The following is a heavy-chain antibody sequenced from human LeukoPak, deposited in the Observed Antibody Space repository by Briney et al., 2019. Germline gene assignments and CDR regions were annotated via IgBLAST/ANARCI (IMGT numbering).Heavy chain of an antibody. J-gene: IGHJ4*02. V-gene: IGHV3-48*04. D-gene: IGHD3/OR15-3a*01. CDR3: ARGGTGTPDY. Sequence: GGSLRLSCAASGFTFGSYSMNWVRQAPGKGLEWVSYISSSSSTIYYADSVKSRFTISRDNAKNSLYLQMNSLRAEDTAVYYCARGGTGTPDYWGQGTLVTVSS. CDR1: GFTFGSYS. CDR2: ISSSSSTI.